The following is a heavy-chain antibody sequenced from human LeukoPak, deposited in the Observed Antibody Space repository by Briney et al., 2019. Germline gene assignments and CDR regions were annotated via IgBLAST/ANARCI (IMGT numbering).Heavy chain of an antibody. V-gene: IGHV3-30*03. Sequence: PGGSLRLSCEASRFTFNTYGMQWVRRAPGKGLEWVATISSDGRNQHYADSVQGRFTISRDNSKNTLYLQMDNLRTEDTAVYYCSTDGTPKFEYWGQGTLVTVSS. D-gene: IGHD1-26*01. CDR2: ISSDGRNQ. J-gene: IGHJ4*02. CDR1: RFTFNTYG. CDR3: STDGTPKFEY.